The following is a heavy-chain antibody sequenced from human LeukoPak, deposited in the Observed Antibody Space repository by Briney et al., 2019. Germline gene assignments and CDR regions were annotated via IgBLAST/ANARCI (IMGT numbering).Heavy chain of an antibody. Sequence: GASVKVSCKASGYTFTSYDINWMRQATGQGLEWMGWMNPNSGNTGYEQKFQGRVTMTRNTSISTAYMELSSLRSEDTAVYYCARGSVAWYYYYMDVWGKGTTVTVSS. CDR3: ARGSVAWYYYYMDV. J-gene: IGHJ6*03. CDR1: GYTFTSYD. V-gene: IGHV1-8*01. CDR2: MNPNSGNT. D-gene: IGHD5/OR15-5a*01.